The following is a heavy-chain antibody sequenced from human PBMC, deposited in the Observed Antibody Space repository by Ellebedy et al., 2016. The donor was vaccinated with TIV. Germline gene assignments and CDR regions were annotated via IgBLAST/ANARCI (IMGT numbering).Heavy chain of an antibody. CDR1: GFPFDNYA. J-gene: IGHJ6*02. CDR3: AKVHIDREYYYYGMDV. CDR2: ISGSGGST. Sequence: PGGSLRLSCAASGFPFDNYAMSWVRQAPGQGLEWVSAISGSGGSTYYAAFAQGRLTISRDNSKNTLFLQMNSLRAEDAAVYYCAKVHIDREYYYYGMDVWGQGTTVTVSS. V-gene: IGHV3-23*01.